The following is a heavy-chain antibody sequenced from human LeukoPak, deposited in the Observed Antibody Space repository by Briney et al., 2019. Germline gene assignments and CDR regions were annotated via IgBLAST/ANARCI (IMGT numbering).Heavy chain of an antibody. J-gene: IGHJ6*02. CDR2: ISSSGSTI. V-gene: IGHV3-11*01. Sequence: GGSLRLSCAASGFTFSDYYMSWIRQAPGKGLEWVSYISSSGSTIYYADSVKGRFTISRDNAKNSLYLQMNSLRAEDTAVYYCARDINLPINYYDSSGYYWTYYYYYGMDVWGQGITVTVSS. CDR1: GFTFSDYY. CDR3: ARDINLPINYYDSSGYYWTYYYYYGMDV. D-gene: IGHD3-22*01.